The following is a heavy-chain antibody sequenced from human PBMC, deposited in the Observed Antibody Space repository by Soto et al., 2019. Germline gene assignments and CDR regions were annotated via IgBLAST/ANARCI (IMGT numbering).Heavy chain of an antibody. J-gene: IGHJ4*02. Sequence: SETLSLTCAVYGGSFSGYYWSWIRQPPGKGLEWIGEINHSGSTNYNPSLKSRVTISVDTSKNQFSLKLSSVTAADTAVYYCARVEPKSIVGATGYFDYWGQGTLVTVSS. CDR1: GGSFSGYY. D-gene: IGHD1-26*01. CDR3: ARVEPKSIVGATGYFDY. CDR2: INHSGST. V-gene: IGHV4-34*01.